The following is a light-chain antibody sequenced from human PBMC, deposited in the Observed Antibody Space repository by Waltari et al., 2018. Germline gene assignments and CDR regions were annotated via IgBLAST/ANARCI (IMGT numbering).Light chain of an antibody. V-gene: IGKV3-15*01. CDR3: AQYSNWPGT. J-gene: IGKJ2*02. CDR2: GAS. Sequence: EILMTQSPATLSVSPGEVATLSCRAGQSIAGNLAWYQQRPGQPPRLLIYGASTMATGFPARFSGSGSGTEFTLTISSLQSEDFAVYYCAQYSNWPGTFGQGTKLESK. CDR1: QSIAGN.